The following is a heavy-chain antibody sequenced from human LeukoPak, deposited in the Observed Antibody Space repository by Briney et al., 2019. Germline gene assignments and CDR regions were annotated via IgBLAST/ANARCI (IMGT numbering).Heavy chain of an antibody. Sequence: WVRQPPGKGLEWIGSIYYSGSTYYNPSLKSRVTISVDTSKNQFSLKLSSVTAADTAVYYCASSYYYGSGSYYNRWGQGTLVTVSS. J-gene: IGHJ4*02. D-gene: IGHD3-10*01. CDR2: IYYSGST. V-gene: IGHV4-39*01. CDR3: ASSYYYGSGSYYNR.